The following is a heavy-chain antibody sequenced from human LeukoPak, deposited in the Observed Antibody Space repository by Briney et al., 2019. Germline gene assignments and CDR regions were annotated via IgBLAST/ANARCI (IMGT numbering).Heavy chain of an antibody. D-gene: IGHD5-18*01. Sequence: GGSLRLSCAASGFTFSDYYMNRIRQAPGKGLEWISYISDDDITKYYADPVKGRFTISRDNAKNSLYLQMNSLRAEDTAVYYCATHSYGAPDYWGQGTLVTVSS. J-gene: IGHJ4*02. CDR3: ATHSYGAPDY. V-gene: IGHV3-11*04. CDR1: GFTFSDYY. CDR2: ISDDDITK.